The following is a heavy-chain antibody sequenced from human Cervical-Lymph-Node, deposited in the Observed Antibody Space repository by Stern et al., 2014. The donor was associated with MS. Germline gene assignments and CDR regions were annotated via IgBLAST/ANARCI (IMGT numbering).Heavy chain of an antibody. Sequence: QLQLQESGPGLVKPSETLSLTCTVSGVSIRSSRYYWGWIRQPPGKGLEWIGNIYHSGSTYYSSSLKSRVTISAAPSKNHFSLTRISVTAADTAVYYCARYEDSSGYTYYFDYWGQGSLVTVSS. V-gene: IGHV4-39*01. CDR3: ARYEDSSGYTYYFDY. D-gene: IGHD3-22*01. J-gene: IGHJ4*02. CDR1: GVSIRSSRYY. CDR2: IYHSGST.